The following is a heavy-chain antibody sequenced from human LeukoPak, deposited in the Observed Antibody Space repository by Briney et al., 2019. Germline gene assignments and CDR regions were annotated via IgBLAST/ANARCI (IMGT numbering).Heavy chain of an antibody. V-gene: IGHV4-39*07. CDR2: HYHTVRI. D-gene: IGHD1-1*01. Sequence: PSETLFPTCSVPGDFISGTSYCWGWMRQPPGKGPEWIGSHYHTVRIYHNPSLNSRVTISLDTSKNQFSLKLSSVTDADTAVYYCARGGSENWRLFDNWGRGTLVSVSS. CDR1: GDFISGTSYC. J-gene: IGHJ4*02. CDR3: ARGGSENWRLFDN.